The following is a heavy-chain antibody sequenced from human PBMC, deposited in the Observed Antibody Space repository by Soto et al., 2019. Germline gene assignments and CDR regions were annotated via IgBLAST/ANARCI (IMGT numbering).Heavy chain of an antibody. CDR1: GGTFSSYA. J-gene: IGHJ6*02. V-gene: IGHV1-69*13. Sequence: ASVKVSCKASGGTFSSYAISWVRQAPGQGPEWMGGIIPIFGTANYAQKFQGRVTITADESTSTAYMELSSLRSEDTAVYYCAGHADYSNHVRPPYYYYYDGMDVWGQGTTVTV. D-gene: IGHD4-4*01. CDR2: IIPIFGTA. CDR3: AGHADYSNHVRPPYYYYYDGMDV.